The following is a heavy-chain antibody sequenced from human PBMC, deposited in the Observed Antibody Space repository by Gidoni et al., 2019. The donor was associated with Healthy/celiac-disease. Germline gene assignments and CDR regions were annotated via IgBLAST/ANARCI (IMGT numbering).Heavy chain of an antibody. V-gene: IGHV4-39*01. CDR3: AGLSITIFGVVIKAGKIDY. CDR1: GGSISSSSYY. Sequence: QLQLQESGPGLVKPSETLSLTCTVSGGSISSSSYYWGWIRQPPGKGLEWIGSIYYSGSTYYNPSLKSRVTISVDTSKNQFSLKLSSVTAADTAVYYCAGLSITIFGVVIKAGKIDYWGQGTLVTVSS. CDR2: IYYSGST. J-gene: IGHJ4*02. D-gene: IGHD3-3*01.